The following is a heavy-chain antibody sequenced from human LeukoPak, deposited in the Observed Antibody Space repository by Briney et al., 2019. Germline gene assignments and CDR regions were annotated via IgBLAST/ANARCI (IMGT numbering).Heavy chain of an antibody. CDR2: VYTSGST. V-gene: IGHV4-61*02. D-gene: IGHD5-18*01. CDR3: ARGGYRDGDVE. Sequence: PSETLSLTCTVSGGSISIGSYYWSWIRQPAGKGLEWIGRVYTSGSTNYNPSLKSRVTISIDTSKNQFSLNLSSVTAADTAFYYCARGGYRDGDVEWGQGTLVTVSS. CDR1: GGSISIGSYY. J-gene: IGHJ4*02.